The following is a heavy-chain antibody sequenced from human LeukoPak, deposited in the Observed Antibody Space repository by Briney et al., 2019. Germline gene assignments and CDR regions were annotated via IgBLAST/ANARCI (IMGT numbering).Heavy chain of an antibody. V-gene: IGHV3-30*04. Sequence: GGSLRLSCAASGFTFSSYAMHWVRQAPGKGLEWVAVISYDGSNKYYADSVKGRFTISRDNSKNTLYLQMNSLRAEDTAVYYCARPVVQYYFDYWDQGTLVTVSS. CDR2: ISYDGSNK. D-gene: IGHD4-23*01. J-gene: IGHJ4*02. CDR1: GFTFSSYA. CDR3: ARPVVQYYFDY.